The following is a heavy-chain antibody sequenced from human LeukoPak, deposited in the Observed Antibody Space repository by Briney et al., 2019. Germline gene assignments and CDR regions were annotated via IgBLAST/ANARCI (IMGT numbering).Heavy chain of an antibody. D-gene: IGHD3-16*01. CDR2: ISWEGRST. V-gene: IGHV3-43D*03. J-gene: IGHJ6*03. CDR1: GFTFDDYA. CDR3: AKDSGGPPSTEAYMDV. Sequence: PGGSLRLSCAASGFTFDDYAMHWVRQAPGKGLEWVSLISWEGRSTYYADSVKGRFTISRDNSKNSLFLQMNSLRADDTALYYCAKDSGGPPSTEAYMDVWGKGTTVTVSS.